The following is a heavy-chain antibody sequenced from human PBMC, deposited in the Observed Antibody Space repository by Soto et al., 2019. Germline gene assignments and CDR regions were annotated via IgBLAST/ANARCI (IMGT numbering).Heavy chain of an antibody. Sequence: ASVKVSCKASGYTFTDYYMHWVRQAPGQGLEWMGWINPNSGGTNYAQKFQGRVTTTRDTSISTAYMELSRLRSDDTAVYYCARKLELRGSYYYHYDMDVWGQGTTVTVSS. CDR1: GYTFTDYY. CDR3: ARKLELRGSYYYHYDMDV. J-gene: IGHJ6*02. V-gene: IGHV1-2*02. CDR2: INPNSGGT. D-gene: IGHD1-7*01.